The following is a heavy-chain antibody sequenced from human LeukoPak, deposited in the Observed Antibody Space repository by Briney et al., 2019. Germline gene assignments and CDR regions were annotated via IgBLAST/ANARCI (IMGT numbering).Heavy chain of an antibody. J-gene: IGHJ4*02. Sequence: GASVKVSCKTFGSGYYMHWVRQAPGQGLEWMGWINPNSGVTSYAQDFQGRVTMTEDTSTDTAYMELSSLRSEDTAVYYCATAGDAIDSVMIWDFWGQGTLVTVSS. CDR2: INPNSGVT. CDR3: ATAGDAIDSVMIWDF. CDR1: GSGYY. D-gene: IGHD3/OR15-3a*01. V-gene: IGHV1-2*02.